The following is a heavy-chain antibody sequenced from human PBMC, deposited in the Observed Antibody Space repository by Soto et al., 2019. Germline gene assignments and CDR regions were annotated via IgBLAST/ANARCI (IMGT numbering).Heavy chain of an antibody. CDR3: AREDDYYGSGSYH. CDR2: IYSGGST. J-gene: IGHJ4*02. V-gene: IGHV3-53*01. Sequence: EVQLVESGGGLIQPGGSLRLSCAASGFTVSSNYMSWVRQAPGKGLEWVSVIYSGGSTYYADSVKGRFTISRDNSKNTRYLQMNSLTAEDTAVYYCAREDDYYGSGSYHWGQGTLVTVSS. D-gene: IGHD3-10*01. CDR1: GFTVSSNY.